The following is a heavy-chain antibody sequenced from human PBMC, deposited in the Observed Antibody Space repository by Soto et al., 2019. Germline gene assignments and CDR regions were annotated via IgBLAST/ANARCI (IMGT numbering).Heavy chain of an antibody. CDR1: GFTFSSYS. D-gene: IGHD2-15*01. Sequence: GGSLRLSCAASGFTFSSYSMNWVRQAPGKGLEWVSYISSSSSTIYYADSVKGRFTISRDNAKNSLYLQMNSLRAEDTAVYYWVGEEYCSDGSCYHQPFDYWGQGTLVTVSS. CDR3: VGEEYCSDGSCYHQPFDY. J-gene: IGHJ4*02. V-gene: IGHV3-48*01. CDR2: ISSSSSTI.